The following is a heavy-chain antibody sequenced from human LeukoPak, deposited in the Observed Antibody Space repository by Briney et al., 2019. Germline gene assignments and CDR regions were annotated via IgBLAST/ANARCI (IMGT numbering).Heavy chain of an antibody. CDR1: GFTLSSYS. V-gene: IGHV3-21*01. D-gene: IGHD6-19*01. J-gene: IGHJ4*02. CDR3: ARDLAVADIDY. Sequence: GGSLRLSCAASGFTLSSYSMNWVRQTPGKGLEWVSSISSSSSYIYYADSVKGRFTISRDNAKNSLYLLMNSLRAEDTAVYYCARDLAVADIDYWGQGTLVTVSS. CDR2: ISSSSSYI.